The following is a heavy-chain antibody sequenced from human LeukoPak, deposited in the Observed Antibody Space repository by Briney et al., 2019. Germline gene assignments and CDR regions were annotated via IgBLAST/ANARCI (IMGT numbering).Heavy chain of an antibody. CDR1: GGSISGHY. D-gene: IGHD1-1*01. CDR2: IHSRGST. J-gene: IGHJ4*02. Sequence: SETLSLTCTVSGGSISGHYWSWIRQPAGKGLEWIGRIHSRGSTKYNPFLTSRVSLSLDTSKNQFSLKLSSVTAADTAVYCCAGHDRDLDYWGQGTLVTVSS. V-gene: IGHV4-4*07. CDR3: AGHDRDLDY.